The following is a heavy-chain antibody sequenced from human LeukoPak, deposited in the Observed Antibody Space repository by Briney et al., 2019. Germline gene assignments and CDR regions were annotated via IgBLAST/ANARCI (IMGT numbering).Heavy chain of an antibody. CDR1: GGTFSSYA. CDR2: IIPIFGTA. V-gene: IGHV1-69*13. J-gene: IGHJ4*02. Sequence: GASVKVSCKASGGTFSSYAISWVRQAPGQGLEWMGGIIPIFGTANYAQKFQGRVTITADESTSTAYMELSSLRSEDTAVYYCARGGYSYGYGWGDPDYWGQGTLVTVSS. CDR3: ARGGYSYGYGWGDPDY. D-gene: IGHD5-18*01.